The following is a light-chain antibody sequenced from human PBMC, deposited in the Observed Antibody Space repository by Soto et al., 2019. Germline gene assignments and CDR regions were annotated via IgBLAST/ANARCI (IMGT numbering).Light chain of an antibody. J-gene: IGKJ5*01. CDR2: KAS. Sequence: DIQMTQSPSTLSASVGDRVTITCRASENIGVWLAWYQQKPGKAPKLLIYKASSLQSGVPSRFSGGGSGTEFTLTIDSLQSEDFVVYYCLQYDGWPLTFGQGTRLEIK. CDR1: ENIGVW. V-gene: IGKV1-5*03. CDR3: LQYDGWPLT.